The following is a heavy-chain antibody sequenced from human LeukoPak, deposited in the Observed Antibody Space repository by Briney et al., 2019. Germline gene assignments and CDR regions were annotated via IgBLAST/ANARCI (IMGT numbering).Heavy chain of an antibody. D-gene: IGHD6-19*01. Sequence: ASVKVSCKASGYTFTGYYMHWVRQAPGQGLEWMGWINPNSGGTNYAQKFQGWVTVTRDTSISTAYMELSRLRSDDTAVYYRARAGGSGWYIDYWGQGTLVTVSS. V-gene: IGHV1-2*04. CDR2: INPNSGGT. CDR3: ARAGGSGWYIDY. CDR1: GYTFTGYY. J-gene: IGHJ4*02.